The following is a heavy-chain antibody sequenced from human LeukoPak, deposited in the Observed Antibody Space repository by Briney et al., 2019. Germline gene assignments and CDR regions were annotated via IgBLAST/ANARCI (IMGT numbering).Heavy chain of an antibody. Sequence: GGSLRLSCAASGFTFSSYAMSWVRQAPGKGLEWVSAISGSGGSTYYADSVKGRFTISRDNSKNTLYLQMNCLRAEDTAVYYCAKGQGPRIAAASDYWGQGTLVTVSS. J-gene: IGHJ4*02. CDR3: AKGQGPRIAAASDY. CDR2: ISGSGGST. CDR1: GFTFSSYA. D-gene: IGHD6-13*01. V-gene: IGHV3-23*01.